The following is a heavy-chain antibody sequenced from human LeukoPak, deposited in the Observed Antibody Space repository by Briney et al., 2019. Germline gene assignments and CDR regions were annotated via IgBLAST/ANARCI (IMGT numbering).Heavy chain of an antibody. CDR2: ISSSSSYI. Sequence: PGGSLRLSCAASGFTFSSYSMNWVRQAPGKGLEWVSSISSSSSYIYYADSVKGRFTISRDNAKNSLYLQMNSLRAEDTAVYYCAREHTIFGVVILRNGMDVWGQGTTVTVSS. V-gene: IGHV3-21*01. CDR3: AREHTIFGVVILRNGMDV. J-gene: IGHJ6*02. CDR1: GFTFSSYS. D-gene: IGHD3-3*01.